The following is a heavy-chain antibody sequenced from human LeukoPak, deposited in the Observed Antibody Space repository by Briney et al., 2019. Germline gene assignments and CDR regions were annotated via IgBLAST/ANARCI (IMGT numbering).Heavy chain of an antibody. CDR1: GGSFSGYY. J-gene: IGHJ3*02. D-gene: IGHD3-10*01. CDR3: ARGIYYYGSGSYYIKAAFDI. CDR2: INHSGST. Sequence: SETLSLTCAVYGGSFSGYYWSWIRQPPGKGLEWIGEINHSGSTNYNPSLKSRVTISVDTSKNQFSLKLSSVTAADTAVYYCARGIYYYGSGSYYIKAAFDIWGQGTMVTVSS. V-gene: IGHV4-34*01.